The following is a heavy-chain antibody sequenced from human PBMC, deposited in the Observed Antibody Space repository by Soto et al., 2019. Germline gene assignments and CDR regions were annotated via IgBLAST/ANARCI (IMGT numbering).Heavy chain of an antibody. J-gene: IGHJ6*03. V-gene: IGHV4-39*01. CDR2: IFFSGRT. CDR3: VRSLMDV. CDR1: GGSIRESGLY. Sequence: QMQLQESGPGLVKTTETLSLTCTVSGGSIRESGLYWGWIRQSPGKGLEWIGSIFFSGRTHYNPSFKSRVSISIDASKNQFSLNVISLTAADTGVYYWVRSLMDVWGKGTTVTVSS.